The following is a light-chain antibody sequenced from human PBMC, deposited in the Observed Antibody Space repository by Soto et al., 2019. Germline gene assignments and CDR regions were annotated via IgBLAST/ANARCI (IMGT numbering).Light chain of an antibody. J-gene: IGKJ1*01. CDR2: GVS. CDR1: QSVSGSD. CDR3: HQYGTSPPT. V-gene: IGKV3-20*01. Sequence: EVVLTQSPGTLSLSPGERATHSCRASQSVSGSDLAWYQQKPGQAPRLLISGVSNRATGTPDRFSGSGSGTDFTLTISSLEPEDFAVFYCHQYGTSPPTFGPGTKVEI.